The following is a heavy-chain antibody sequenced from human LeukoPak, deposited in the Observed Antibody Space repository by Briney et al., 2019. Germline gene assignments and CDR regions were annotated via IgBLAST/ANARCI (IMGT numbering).Heavy chain of an antibody. CDR3: ARVVGATRLWFDP. Sequence: GGSLRLSCAASGFTFSSYAMSWVRQAPGKGLEWVSVIYSGGSTYYADSVKGRFTISRDNSKNTLYLQMNSLRAEDTAVYYCARVVGATRLWFDPWGQGTLVTVSS. V-gene: IGHV3-53*01. CDR1: GFTFSSYA. CDR2: IYSGGST. J-gene: IGHJ5*02. D-gene: IGHD1-26*01.